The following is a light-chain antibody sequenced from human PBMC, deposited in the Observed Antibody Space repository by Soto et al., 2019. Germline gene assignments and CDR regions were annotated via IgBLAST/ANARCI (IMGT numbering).Light chain of an antibody. Sequence: QSVPTQSPSASASLGASVKLTCTLSSGHSSYAIAWHQQQPEKGPRFLMKLNSDGSHSKGDGISDRFSGSSSGAERYLTISSLQSEDEADYYCQTWGADSVIFGGGTKLTVL. J-gene: IGLJ2*01. CDR2: LNSDGSH. V-gene: IGLV4-69*01. CDR3: QTWGADSVI. CDR1: SGHSSYA.